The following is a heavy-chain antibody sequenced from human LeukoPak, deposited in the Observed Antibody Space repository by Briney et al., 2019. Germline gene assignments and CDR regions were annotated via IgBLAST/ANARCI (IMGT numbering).Heavy chain of an antibody. D-gene: IGHD3-3*01. J-gene: IGHJ6*03. CDR3: AKTIPIRGYDFWSGYPPGYMDV. CDR1: GFSFSDYY. V-gene: IGHV3-11*01. Sequence: PGGSLRLSCAASGFSFSDYYMSWIRQAPGKGLEWVSYMSNSGSTIYYADSVKGRFTISRDNSKNTLYLQMNSLRAEDTAVYYCAKTIPIRGYDFWSGYPPGYMDVWGKGTTVTVSS. CDR2: MSNSGSTI.